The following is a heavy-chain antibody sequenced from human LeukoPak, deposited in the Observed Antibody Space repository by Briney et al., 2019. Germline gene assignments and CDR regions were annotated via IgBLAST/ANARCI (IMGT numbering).Heavy chain of an antibody. CDR1: GYTFTSYG. V-gene: IGHV1-18*03. CDR3: ARGRRYYDILTGFYYFDY. D-gene: IGHD3-9*01. CDR2: ISAYNGNT. J-gene: IGHJ4*02. Sequence: ASVKVSCKASGYTFTSYGISWVRQAPGQGLEWMGWISAYNGNTNYAQKLQGRVTMTTDTSTSTAYMELRSLRSDDMAVYYCARGRRYYDILTGFYYFDYWGQGTLVTVSS.